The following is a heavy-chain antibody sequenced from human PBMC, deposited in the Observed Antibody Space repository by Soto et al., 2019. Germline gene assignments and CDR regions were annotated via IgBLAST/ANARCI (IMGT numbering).Heavy chain of an antibody. CDR2: IYYSGST. CDR3: ARVGGEDIVVVPAVYFDY. CDR1: GGSISSGGYY. V-gene: IGHV4-31*03. D-gene: IGHD2-2*01. Sequence: QVQLQESGPGLVKPSQTLSLTCTVSGGSISSGGYYWSWIRQHPGKGLEWIGYIYYSGSTYYNPSLKSRVTISVDTSKNQFSLKLSSVTAADTAVYYCARVGGEDIVVVPAVYFDYWGQGTLVTVSS. J-gene: IGHJ4*02.